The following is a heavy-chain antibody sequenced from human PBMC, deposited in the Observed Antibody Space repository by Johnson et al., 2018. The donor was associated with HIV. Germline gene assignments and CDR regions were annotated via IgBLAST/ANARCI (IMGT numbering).Heavy chain of an antibody. V-gene: IGHV3-30*02. CDR3: AKASQQLVFYGAVDI. CDR1: GFTFSSYG. Sequence: QVQLVESGGGVVQPGDSLRLSCAASGFTFSSYGMHWVRQAPGKGLEWVAFIRYDGSNKYYADSVKGRFTISRDNYKNTLDLQMHNLRAEDTAVYYCAKASQQLVFYGAVDIWGQGTMVSVSS. D-gene: IGHD6-13*01. CDR2: IRYDGSNK. J-gene: IGHJ3*02.